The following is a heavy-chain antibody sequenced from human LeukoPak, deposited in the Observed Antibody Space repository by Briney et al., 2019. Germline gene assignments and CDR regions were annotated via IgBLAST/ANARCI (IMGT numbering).Heavy chain of an antibody. CDR1: GYTFTGYY. J-gene: IGHJ3*02. V-gene: IGHV1-3*03. CDR2: INAGNGNT. D-gene: IGHD1-26*01. Sequence: GASVKVSCKASGYTFTGYYMHWVRQAPGQRLEWMGWINAGNGNTKYSQEFQGRVTITRDTSASTAYMELSSLRSEDMAVYYCAVELENAFDIWGQGTMVTVSS. CDR3: AVELENAFDI.